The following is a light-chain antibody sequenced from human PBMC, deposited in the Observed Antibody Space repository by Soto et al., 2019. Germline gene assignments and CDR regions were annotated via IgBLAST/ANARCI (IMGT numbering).Light chain of an antibody. Sequence: EIVLTQSPGTLSLSPGERATLSCRASQSVNSNYLAWYQQKPGQGPRLLMYGASSRATGIPDRFSGSGSGTTFTLTISRLEPEDFAVYYCQQYDNSPPTFGQGTKVEIK. CDR1: QSVNSNY. J-gene: IGKJ1*01. CDR3: QQYDNSPPT. V-gene: IGKV3-20*01. CDR2: GAS.